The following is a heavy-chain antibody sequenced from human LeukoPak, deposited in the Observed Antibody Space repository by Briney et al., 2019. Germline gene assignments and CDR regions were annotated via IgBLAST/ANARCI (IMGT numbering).Heavy chain of an antibody. CDR3: AREADNANWFAP. J-gene: IGHJ5*02. CDR2: IFYSGKT. V-gene: IGHV4-59*01. Sequence: SETLSLTCTVSDGSISSYYLSWIRQPPGKGLEWIGYIFYSGKTKYNPSLERGITISIEKTKKIFSLKLSSVTAADTAVYYCAREADNANWFAPWGQGTLVTVSS. D-gene: IGHD2-8*01. CDR1: DGSISSYY.